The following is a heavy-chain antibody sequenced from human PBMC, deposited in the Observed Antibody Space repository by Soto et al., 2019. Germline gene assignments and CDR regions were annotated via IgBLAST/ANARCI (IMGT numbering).Heavy chain of an antibody. J-gene: IGHJ5*02. V-gene: IGHV3-9*01. CDR3: AKDTPGLDP. Sequence: EVQLVESGGGLVQPGRSLRLSCAASGFTFDDYAMHWVRQAPGKGLEWVSGISWNSGSIGYADSVKGRFTISRDNAKNSLYLQMNSLRAEDTALYYCAKDTPGLDPWGQGTLVTVSS. CDR1: GFTFDDYA. CDR2: ISWNSGSI.